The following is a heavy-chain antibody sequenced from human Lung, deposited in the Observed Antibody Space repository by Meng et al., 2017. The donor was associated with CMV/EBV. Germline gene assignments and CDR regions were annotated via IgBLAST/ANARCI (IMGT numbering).Heavy chain of an antibody. V-gene: IGHV3-23*01. J-gene: IGHJ4*02. D-gene: IGHD3-22*01. CDR3: AKPFYYYESNKYYLDY. Sequence: GGSLRLSXAASGFTFSSYAMTWVRQAPGKGLEWVSDISGSGGNTYYADSVKGRFAISRDNSKNTLYVQMNSLRADDTAVYYCAKPFYYYESNKYYLDYWGQGTMVTVSS. CDR2: ISGSGGNT. CDR1: GFTFSSYA.